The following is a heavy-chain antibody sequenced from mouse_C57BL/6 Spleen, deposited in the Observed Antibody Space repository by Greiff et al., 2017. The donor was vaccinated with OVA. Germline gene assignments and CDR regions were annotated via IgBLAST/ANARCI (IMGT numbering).Heavy chain of an antibody. CDR3: TRSDYYGSSPSWCAY. V-gene: IGHV1-15*01. D-gene: IGHD1-1*01. CDR1: GYTFTDYE. CDR2: IDPDTGGT. Sequence: QVQLQQSGAELVRPGASVTLSCKASGYTFTDYEMHWVKQTPVHGLEWIGAIDPDTGGTAYNQKFKGKAILPADKSSSTASMELRSLTSEDSAVYYCTRSDYYGSSPSWCAYWGQGTLVTVSA. J-gene: IGHJ3*01.